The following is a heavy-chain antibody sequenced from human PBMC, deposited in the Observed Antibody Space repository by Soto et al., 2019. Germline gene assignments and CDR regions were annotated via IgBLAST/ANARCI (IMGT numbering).Heavy chain of an antibody. V-gene: IGHV4-61*01. D-gene: IGHD2-21*02. CDR3: ARGLVVVTAEYFQH. CDR2: IYYSGST. Sequence: SETLSLTCTVSGGSVSSGSYYWSWIRQPPGKGLEWIGYIYYSGSTNYNPSLKSRVTISVDTSKNQFSLKLSSVTAADTAVYYCARGLVVVTAEYFQHWGQGTLVTVSS. J-gene: IGHJ1*01. CDR1: GGSVSSGSYY.